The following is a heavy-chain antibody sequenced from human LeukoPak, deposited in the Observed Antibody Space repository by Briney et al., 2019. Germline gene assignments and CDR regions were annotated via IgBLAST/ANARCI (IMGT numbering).Heavy chain of an antibody. CDR2: IIPILGIA. Sequence: EASVKVSCKASGGTFSSYTISWVRQAPGQGLEWMGRIIPILGIANYAQKFQGRVTITADKSTSTAYMELSSLSSEDTAVSYCARAWGVGGYSYGNAFDIWGQGTMVTVSS. D-gene: IGHD5-18*01. V-gene: IGHV1-69*02. CDR3: ARAWGVGGYSYGNAFDI. J-gene: IGHJ3*02. CDR1: GGTFSSYT.